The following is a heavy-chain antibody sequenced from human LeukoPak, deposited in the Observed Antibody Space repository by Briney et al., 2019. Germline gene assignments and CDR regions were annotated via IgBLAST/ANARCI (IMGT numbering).Heavy chain of an antibody. D-gene: IGHD1-26*01. CDR2: IQQDGSAK. V-gene: IGHV3-7*01. J-gene: IGHJ4*02. Sequence: GGSLRLSCAASGFTFSNYWMSWVRQAPGKGLEWVASIQQDGSAKRYMGSVEGRFTISRDNDKNSLFLQMNSLRAEDTAVYFCATDKRVGASLHEYCGPGTLVTISS. CDR1: GFTFSNYW. CDR3: ATDKRVGASLHEY.